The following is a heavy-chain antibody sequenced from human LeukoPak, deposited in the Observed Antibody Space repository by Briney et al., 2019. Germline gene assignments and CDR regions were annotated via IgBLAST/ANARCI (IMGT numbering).Heavy chain of an antibody. CDR1: GVSRSSDY. Sequence: SETLSLTCTVSGVSRSSDYWSWVRQPPGKGLEWIGYVSYGGNTNYNPSLKSRVTISVDTSKNQFSLKLSSVTAADTAVYYCARGLQWDLQAFDIWGQGTMVTVSS. D-gene: IGHD1-26*01. CDR3: ARGLQWDLQAFDI. V-gene: IGHV4-59*01. J-gene: IGHJ3*02. CDR2: VSYGGNT.